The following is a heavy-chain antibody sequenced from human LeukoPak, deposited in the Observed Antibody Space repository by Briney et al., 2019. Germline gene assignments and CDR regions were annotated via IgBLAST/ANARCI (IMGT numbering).Heavy chain of an antibody. CDR2: IYPGDYET. V-gene: IGHV5-51*01. Sequence: GESLKISCEGSGYSFSNYWIGWVRQMPGKGLGWMGIIYPGDYETRYSPSFQGLVTISVDESISTAYLQWSSLKASDTAMYYCAVPPGYCGNDCSFDHWGQGTLVTVSS. D-gene: IGHD2-21*02. CDR3: AVPPGYCGNDCSFDH. CDR1: GYSFSNYW. J-gene: IGHJ4*02.